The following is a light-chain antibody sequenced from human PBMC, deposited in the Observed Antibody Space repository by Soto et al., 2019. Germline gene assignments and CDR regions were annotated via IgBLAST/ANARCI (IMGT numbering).Light chain of an antibody. V-gene: IGKV3-20*01. J-gene: IGKJ2*01. CDR1: QRVSSSY. CDR2: GAS. Sequence: EIVLTQSPGTLSLSPGERATLSCRASQRVSSSYLAWYQQKPGQAPRLLIYGASSRATGIPDRFSGSGSRREFTLTIISREAEDVAVYYYHQYSSSPPYTFGQGTKVEI. CDR3: HQYSSSPPYT.